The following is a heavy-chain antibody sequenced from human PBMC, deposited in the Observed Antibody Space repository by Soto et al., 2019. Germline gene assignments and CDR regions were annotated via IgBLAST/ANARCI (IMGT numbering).Heavy chain of an antibody. CDR3: ARALGYFSSTSCRGSGFDI. J-gene: IGHJ3*02. V-gene: IGHV6-1*01. CDR2: TYYRSKWYN. CDR1: GDSVSSNSAA. D-gene: IGHD2-2*01. Sequence: SQTLSLTCAISGDSVSSNSAAWNWIRQSPSRGLEWLGRTYYRSKWYNDYAVSVKSRITINPDTSKNQFSLQLNSVTPEDTAVYYCARALGYFSSTSCRGSGFDIWGQGTMVTVSS.